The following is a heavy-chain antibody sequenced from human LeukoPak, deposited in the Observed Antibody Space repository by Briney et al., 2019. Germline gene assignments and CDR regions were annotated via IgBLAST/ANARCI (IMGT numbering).Heavy chain of an antibody. Sequence: GGSLRLSCAASGFTVSSYAMGWVRQAPGKGLEGVSAISGSGGTTYYADSVKGLFTLSRDNSKKTLYLQMNRLRPEDTAVYYCANGPSISNAFAIWGQGTMVTVSS. D-gene: IGHD3-10*01. J-gene: IGHJ3*02. V-gene: IGHV3-23*01. CDR2: ISGSGGTT. CDR3: ANGPSISNAFAI. CDR1: GFTVSSYA.